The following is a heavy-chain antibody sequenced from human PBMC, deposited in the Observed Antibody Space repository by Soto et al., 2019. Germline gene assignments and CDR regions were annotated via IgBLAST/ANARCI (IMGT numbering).Heavy chain of an antibody. J-gene: IGHJ6*02. D-gene: IGHD6-6*01. CDR2: IYYSGSTNYNP. V-gene: IGHV4-59*01. CDR3: ARAGRGSSSQTGVYYYGMDV. Sequence: SETLSLTCTVSGGSLSSYYWSWIRQPPGKGLEWIGFIYYSGSTNYNPNYNPSLKSRVTISVDTSKNQFSLKLSSVTAADTAVYYCARAGRGSSSQTGVYYYGMDVWGQGTTVTVSS. CDR1: GGSLSSYY.